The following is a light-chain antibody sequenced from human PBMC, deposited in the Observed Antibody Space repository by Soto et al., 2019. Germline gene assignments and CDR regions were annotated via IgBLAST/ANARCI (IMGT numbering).Light chain of an antibody. J-gene: IGLJ1*01. CDR2: EVS. Sequence: QSVLTQPPSASGSPGQSVSISCTGTSSDVGAYNYVSWYQQHPGKAPKLIIYEVSKRPSGVPDRFSGSKPGNAASLTVSGLQAEDEADYYCSSYAGSDNYVFGTGNKATVL. V-gene: IGLV2-8*01. CDR3: SSYAGSDNYV. CDR1: SSDVGAYNY.